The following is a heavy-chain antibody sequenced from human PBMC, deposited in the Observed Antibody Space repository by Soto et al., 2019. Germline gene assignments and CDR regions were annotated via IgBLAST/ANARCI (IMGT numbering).Heavy chain of an antibody. CDR2: ISSSSTYI. CDR1: GFTFSSSS. V-gene: IGHV3-21*01. CDR3: ARDPDSSGDDDAVDI. J-gene: IGHJ3*02. D-gene: IGHD3-22*01. Sequence: GGSLRLSCGASGFTFSSSSMNGVRQAPGKGLEWVSSISSSSTYIYYADSVKGRFTISRDNAKNSLYLQMNSLRAEDTAVYYCARDPDSSGDDDAVDIWGQGTMVTVS.